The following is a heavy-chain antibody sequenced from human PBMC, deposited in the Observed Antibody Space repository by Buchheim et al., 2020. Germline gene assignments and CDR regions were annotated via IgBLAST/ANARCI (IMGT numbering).Heavy chain of an antibody. Sequence: QVQLQESGPGLVKPSGTLSLTCAVSGGSISSSNWWTWVRQPPGKGLEWIGYIYYSGSTNYNPSLKSRVTISGDMSKNQFSLKLSSVTAADTAVYYCARDLGYCSGGRCSYYFDYWGQGTL. D-gene: IGHD2-15*01. CDR3: ARDLGYCSGGRCSYYFDY. V-gene: IGHV4-4*02. J-gene: IGHJ4*02. CDR2: IYYSGST. CDR1: GGSISSSNW.